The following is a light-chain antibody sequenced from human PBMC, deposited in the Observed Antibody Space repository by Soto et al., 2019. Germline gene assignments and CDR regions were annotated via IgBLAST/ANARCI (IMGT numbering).Light chain of an antibody. CDR2: AAS. J-gene: IGKJ1*01. CDR3: QQSYSVPT. V-gene: IGKV1-39*01. Sequence: IQMTQSPSSLSASVGDRVTITCRASQNIDIYVNWYQQNAGKAPKLLIYAASSLQTGVPSRFSGSGSGTDFSLTISSLQPEDFATYYCQQSYSVPTFGQGTKVEI. CDR1: QNIDIY.